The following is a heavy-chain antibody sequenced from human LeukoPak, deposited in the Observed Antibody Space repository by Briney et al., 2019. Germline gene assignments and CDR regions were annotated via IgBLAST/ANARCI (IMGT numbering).Heavy chain of an antibody. V-gene: IGHV4-34*01. D-gene: IGHD3-22*01. CDR3: ARGDDYYDSSGYFL. J-gene: IGHJ4*02. CDR1: GFTFSSYA. Sequence: GSLRLSCAASGFTFSSYAMHWVRQPPGKGLEWIGEINHSGSTNYNPSLKSRVTISVDTSKNQFSLKLSSVTAADTAVYYCARGDDYYDSSGYFLWGQGTLVTVSS. CDR2: INHSGST.